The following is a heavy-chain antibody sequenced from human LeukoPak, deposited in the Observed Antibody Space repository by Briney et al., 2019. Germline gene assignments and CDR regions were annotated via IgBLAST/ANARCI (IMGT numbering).Heavy chain of an antibody. J-gene: IGHJ2*01. D-gene: IGHD3-10*01. CDR1: GGSISSGGYS. CDR2: IYHSGST. Sequence: SQTLSLTCAVSGGSISSGGYSWSWIRQPPGKGLEWIGYIYHSGSTYYNPSLKSRVTISVDRSKNQFSLKLSSVTAADTAVYYCARRTVLLWFGEPRDWYFDLWGRGTLVTVSS. CDR3: ARRTVLLWFGEPRDWYFDL. V-gene: IGHV4-30-2*01.